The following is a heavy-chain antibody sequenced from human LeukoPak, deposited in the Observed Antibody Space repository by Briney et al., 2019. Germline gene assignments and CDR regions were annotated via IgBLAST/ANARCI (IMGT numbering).Heavy chain of an antibody. V-gene: IGHV1-3*01. CDR3: ARDDCGDTCYPGGY. Sequence: ASVKVSCKASGYTFINYVVHWVRQAPGQRPEWMGWINAGNGDTKYSQNFQGRVTITRDTSASTAYMELSSLTSEDTALYYCARDDCGDTCYPGGYWGQGTLVTVSS. CDR1: GYTFINYV. J-gene: IGHJ4*02. CDR2: INAGNGDT. D-gene: IGHD2-21*01.